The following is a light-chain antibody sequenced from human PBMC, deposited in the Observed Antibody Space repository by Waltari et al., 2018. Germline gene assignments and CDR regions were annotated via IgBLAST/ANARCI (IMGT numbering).Light chain of an antibody. CDR1: QRISSY. CDR3: QQSYTTPYT. J-gene: IGKJ2*01. V-gene: IGKV1-39*01. Sequence: DIQMTQSPSSLSASVGDRVIITCRASQRISSYLNWYQQKPGKAPKLLIYAASNLQGGVPSRFSGGGSATDFTLAINNLQPEDFATYYCQQSYTTPYTFGQGTKLEI. CDR2: AAS.